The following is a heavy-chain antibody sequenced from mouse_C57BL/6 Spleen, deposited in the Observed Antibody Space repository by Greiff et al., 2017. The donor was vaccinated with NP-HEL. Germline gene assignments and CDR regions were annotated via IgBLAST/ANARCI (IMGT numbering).Heavy chain of an antibody. CDR3: TKDYDGYFAWFAY. D-gene: IGHD2-3*01. V-gene: IGHV1-15*01. CDR2: IDPETGGT. CDR1: GYTFTDYE. J-gene: IGHJ3*01. Sequence: VQLQQSGAELVRPGASVTLSCKASGYTFTDYEMHWVKQTPVHGLEWIGAIDPETGGTAYNQKFKGKAILTADKSSSTAYMERRILTSEDSAVYYCTKDYDGYFAWFAYWGQGTLVTVSA.